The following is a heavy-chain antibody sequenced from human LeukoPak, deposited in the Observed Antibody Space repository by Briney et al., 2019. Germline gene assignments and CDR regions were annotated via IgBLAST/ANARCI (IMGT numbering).Heavy chain of an antibody. CDR3: AKFGGYNVFDF. V-gene: IGHV3-23*01. CDR1: GFTFSSYA. D-gene: IGHD3-22*01. Sequence: PGGSLRLSCAASGFTFSSYAMSWVRQAPGKGLEWVSGISGNDGSTYYADSVKGRFTISRDNSKNTLYLQMNSLRAEDTALYYCAKFGGYNVFDFWGQGTMVTVSS. J-gene: IGHJ3*01. CDR2: ISGNDGST.